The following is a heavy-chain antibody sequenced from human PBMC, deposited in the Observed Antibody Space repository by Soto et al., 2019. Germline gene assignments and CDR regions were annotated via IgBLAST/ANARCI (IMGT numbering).Heavy chain of an antibody. J-gene: IGHJ6*02. CDR2: IYYSGST. CDR1: GGSISSGDYY. Sequence: SETLSLTCTVSGGSISSGDYYWSWIRQPPGKGLEWIGYIYYSGSTYYNPSLKSRVTISADTSKNQFSLKLSSVTAADTAVYYCARDSVASDSSSSHRHYYYYGMDVWGQGTTVTVSS. CDR3: ARDSVASDSSSSHRHYYYYGMDV. V-gene: IGHV4-30-4*01. D-gene: IGHD6-13*01.